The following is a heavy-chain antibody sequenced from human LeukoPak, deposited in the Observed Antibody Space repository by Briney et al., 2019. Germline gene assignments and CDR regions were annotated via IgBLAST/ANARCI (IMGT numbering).Heavy chain of an antibody. CDR3: ARDRNFDSSGSDRGFDY. J-gene: IGHJ4*02. Sequence: SETLSLTCAVYGGSFSGYYWSWIRQPPGKGLEWIGEINHSGSTNYNPSLKSRVTISVDTSKNQFSLKLSSVTAADTAVYYCARDRNFDSSGSDRGFDYWGQGTLVTVSS. V-gene: IGHV4-34*01. D-gene: IGHD3-22*01. CDR2: INHSGST. CDR1: GGSFSGYY.